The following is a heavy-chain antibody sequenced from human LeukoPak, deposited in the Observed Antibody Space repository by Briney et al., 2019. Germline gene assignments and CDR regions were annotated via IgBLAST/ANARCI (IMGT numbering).Heavy chain of an antibody. J-gene: IGHJ4*02. CDR3: AKDPGTADTLDY. CDR2: ISYDGSNK. V-gene: IGHV3-30*18. D-gene: IGHD6-13*01. CDR1: GFTFSSYG. Sequence: GGSLRLSCAASGFTFSSYGMHWVRQSPGKALEWVAVISYDGSNKYYEDSVKGRFTISRDNSKNTLYLQMNSLRVEDTAVYYCAKDPGTADTLDYWGQGTLVTVSS.